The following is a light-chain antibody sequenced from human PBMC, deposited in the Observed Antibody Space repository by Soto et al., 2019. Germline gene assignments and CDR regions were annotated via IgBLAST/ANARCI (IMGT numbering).Light chain of an antibody. V-gene: IGKV3D-20*01. J-gene: IGKJ3*01. CDR3: QQYGSSPRAFT. CDR1: HSVSSSY. CDR2: DAS. Sequence: EIVLTQSPATLSLSPGERATLSCGASHSVSSSYLAWYQQKPGLAPRLLIYDASSRATGIPDRFSGSGSGTDFTLTISRLEPEDFAVYYCQQYGSSPRAFTFGPGTKVDIK.